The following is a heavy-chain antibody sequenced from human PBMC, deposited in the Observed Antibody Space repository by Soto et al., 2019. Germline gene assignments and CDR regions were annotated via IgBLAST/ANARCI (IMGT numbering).Heavy chain of an antibody. CDR3: ARDERDFYDGCGYFNWFGP. CDR2: LFNSGSA. V-gene: IGHV4-59*02. J-gene: IGHJ5*02. Sequence: SETLSLTCTVSGGSVNTYHWSWIRQPPGKGLEWIGCLFNSGSAHYNPSLNSRVTMSVDTSKNQFSLKLNSVTAADTAVYYCARDERDFYDGCGYFNWFGPWGQGTLVTVSS. CDR1: GGSVNTYH. D-gene: IGHD3-22*01.